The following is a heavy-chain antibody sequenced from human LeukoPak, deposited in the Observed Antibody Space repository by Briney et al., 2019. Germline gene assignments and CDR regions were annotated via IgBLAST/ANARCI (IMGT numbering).Heavy chain of an antibody. Sequence: PSETLSLTCTVSGDSISSGDFWGWIRQPPGKGLEWIGFFHHGGNTYYNPSLQSRLTMSVDTSKNQFSLKVSSLTTADTAVYYCAKGIGGSSAAYWGHGSLVTVSS. V-gene: IGHV4-38-2*02. CDR3: AKGIGGSSAAY. J-gene: IGHJ4*01. D-gene: IGHD1-26*01. CDR2: FHHGGNT. CDR1: GDSISSGDF.